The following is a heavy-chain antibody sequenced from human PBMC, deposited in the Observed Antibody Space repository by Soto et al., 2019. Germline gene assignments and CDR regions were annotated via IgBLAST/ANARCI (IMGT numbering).Heavy chain of an antibody. CDR3: ASRDPGTSVDY. Sequence: SETLSLTCAVSGGSFTSNNWWTWFRQPPGQGLEWIGEIYRTGSTNYNPSLKSRVTISLDKSENQFSLKVTSLTAADTAVYYCASRDPGTSVDYWGQGTLVTVSS. J-gene: IGHJ4*02. CDR1: GGSFTSNNW. CDR2: IYRTGST. V-gene: IGHV4-4*02. D-gene: IGHD1-7*01.